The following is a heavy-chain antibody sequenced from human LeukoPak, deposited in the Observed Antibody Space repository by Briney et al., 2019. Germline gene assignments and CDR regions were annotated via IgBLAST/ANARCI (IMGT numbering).Heavy chain of an antibody. CDR3: ATYFDTGGYKFNY. Sequence: SETLSLTCAVSGGAVSNSNWWSWVRQSPEKGLEWIGEIHPDGNTNYSPSLKSRVTMSMDKSKYQFSLRLNSVTAADTAVYYCATYFDTGGYKFNYWGQGTLVTVSS. D-gene: IGHD3-9*01. V-gene: IGHV4/OR15-8*02. J-gene: IGHJ4*02. CDR2: IHPDGNT. CDR1: GGAVSNSNW.